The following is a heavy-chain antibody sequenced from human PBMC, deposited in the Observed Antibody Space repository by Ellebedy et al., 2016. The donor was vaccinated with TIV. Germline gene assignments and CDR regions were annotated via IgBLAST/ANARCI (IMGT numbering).Heavy chain of an antibody. CDR1: GFTFSSYS. J-gene: IGHJ6*02. V-gene: IGHV3-21*01. CDR2: ISSSSSYI. CDR3: ARDMVVVVVAASQPNYYYGMDV. Sequence: GGSLRLSXAASGFTFSSYSMNWVRQAPGKGLEWVSSISSSSSYIYYADSVKGRFTISRDNAKNSLYLQMNSLRAEDTAVYYCARDMVVVVVAASQPNYYYGMDVWGQGTTVTVSS. D-gene: IGHD2-15*01.